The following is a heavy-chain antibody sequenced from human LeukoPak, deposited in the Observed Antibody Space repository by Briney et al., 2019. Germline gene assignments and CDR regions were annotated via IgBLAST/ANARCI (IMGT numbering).Heavy chain of an antibody. D-gene: IGHD3-3*01. J-gene: IGHJ3*02. Sequence: QTGGSLRLSCAASGFTFSSYAMSWVRQAPGKGLEWVSAISGSGGSTYYADSVKGRFTISRDNSKNTLYLQMNSLRAEDTAVYYCAKVILDFWSGYYYIGGPNDAFDIWGQGTMVTVSS. CDR2: ISGSGGST. V-gene: IGHV3-23*01. CDR3: AKVILDFWSGYYYIGGPNDAFDI. CDR1: GFTFSSYA.